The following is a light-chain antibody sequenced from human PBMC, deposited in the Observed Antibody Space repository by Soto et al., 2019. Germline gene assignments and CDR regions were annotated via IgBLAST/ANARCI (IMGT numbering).Light chain of an antibody. CDR3: SSYTGSVYI. Sequence: QSALTQPASVSGSPGQSITISCTGTSSDVGGYKYVSWYQQHPGKVPKLMIYEVTNRPLGVSGRFSGSKSGNTASLTISGLQPEDEAEYYCSSYTGSVYIFGTGTKVTVL. CDR1: SSDVGGYKY. CDR2: EVT. J-gene: IGLJ1*01. V-gene: IGLV2-14*01.